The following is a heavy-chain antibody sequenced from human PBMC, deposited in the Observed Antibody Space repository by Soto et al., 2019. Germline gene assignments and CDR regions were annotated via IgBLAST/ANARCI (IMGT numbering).Heavy chain of an antibody. CDR3: APLTTRSLFDY. J-gene: IGHJ4*02. D-gene: IGHD4-4*01. V-gene: IGHV1-46*01. CDR1: GYTFTSYY. CDR2: IDPSGGST. Sequence: VKVSCKASGYTFTSYYIHWVRQAPGQGLEWMGIIDPSGGSTSYAQKFQGRVTMTRDTSTSTVYMELSSLRSEDTVVYYCAPLTTRSLFDYWGQGTLVTVSS.